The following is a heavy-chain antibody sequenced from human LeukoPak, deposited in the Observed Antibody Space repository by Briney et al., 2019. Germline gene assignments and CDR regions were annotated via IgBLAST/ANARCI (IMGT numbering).Heavy chain of an antibody. V-gene: IGHV4-38-2*02. Sequence: SETLSLTCTVSNYSISSGYYWGWIRPPPGKGLEWIESVYRSGSTYYKSSLNSRVTISVDTSKNQFSLKLNTVTAADTAVYYCARRRRILGNIVVVPAAALGRYYFDYWGQGTLVTVSS. D-gene: IGHD2-2*01. CDR2: VYRSGST. CDR3: ARRRRILGNIVVVPAAALGRYYFDY. CDR1: NYSISSGYY. J-gene: IGHJ4*02.